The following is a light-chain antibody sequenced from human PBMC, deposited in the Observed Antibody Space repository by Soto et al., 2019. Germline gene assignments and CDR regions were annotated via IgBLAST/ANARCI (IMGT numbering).Light chain of an antibody. CDR3: LLYYGGAQV. Sequence: QTVVTQEHSLTVSPGGTVTLTCASSTGAVTSGYYPNWFQQKPVQAPRALIYSTSNKPSWTPARFSGSLLGGKAALTLSGVQHEDEDEYYCLLYYGGAQVFGGGTKLTVL. CDR1: TGAVTSGYY. J-gene: IGLJ2*01. V-gene: IGLV7-43*01. CDR2: STS.